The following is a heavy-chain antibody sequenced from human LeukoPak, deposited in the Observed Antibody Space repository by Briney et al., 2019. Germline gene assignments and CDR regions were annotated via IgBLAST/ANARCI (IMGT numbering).Heavy chain of an antibody. D-gene: IGHD3-10*01. Sequence: GGSLRLSCAASGFTFSGSALHWVRQASGKGVEGVGRIRSTANGYATAYAASVKGRFTISRDDSKNTAYLQMDSLKTEDTAVYYCTGNYYGSGSYADFDYWGQGALVTVSS. CDR1: GFTFSGSA. CDR2: IRSTANGYAT. CDR3: TGNYYGSGSYADFDY. V-gene: IGHV3-73*01. J-gene: IGHJ4*02.